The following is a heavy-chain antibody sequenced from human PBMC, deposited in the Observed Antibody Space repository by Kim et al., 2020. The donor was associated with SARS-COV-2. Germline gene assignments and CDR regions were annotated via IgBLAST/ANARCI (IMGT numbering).Heavy chain of an antibody. J-gene: IGHJ4*02. CDR3: ARSWKWLLLRFGGFDY. Sequence: SETLSLTCAVYGGSFSGYYWSWIRQPPGKGLEWIGEINHSGSTNYNPSLKSRVTISVDTSKNQFSLKLSSVTAADTAVYYCARSWKWLLLRFGGFDYWGQGTLVTVSS. V-gene: IGHV4-34*01. CDR2: INHSGST. CDR1: GGSFSGYY. D-gene: IGHD3-22*01.